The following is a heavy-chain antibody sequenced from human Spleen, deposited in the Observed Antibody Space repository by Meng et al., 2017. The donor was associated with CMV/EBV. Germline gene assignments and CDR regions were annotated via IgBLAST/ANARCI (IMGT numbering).Heavy chain of an antibody. V-gene: IGHV4-34*01. Sequence: SFSGYYWSWIRQPPGKGLEWIGEINHSGSTNYNPSLKSRVTISVDTSKNQFSLKLSSVTAADTAVYYCARERRFSSGWYYYYYGMDVWGQGTTVTVSS. CDR2: INHSGST. CDR3: ARERRFSSGWYYYYYGMDV. CDR1: SFSGYY. J-gene: IGHJ6*02. D-gene: IGHD6-19*01.